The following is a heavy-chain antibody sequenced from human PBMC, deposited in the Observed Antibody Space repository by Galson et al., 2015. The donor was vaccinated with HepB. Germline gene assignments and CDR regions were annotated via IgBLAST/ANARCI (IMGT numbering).Heavy chain of an antibody. Sequence: TLSLTCTVSGGSISSGGYYWSWIRQHPGKGLEWIGYIYYSGSTYYNPSLKSRVTISVDTSKNQFSLKLSSVTAADTAVYYCARAEGGGQHWNYGYYYYYMDVWGKGTTVTVSS. CDR2: IYYSGST. CDR3: ARAEGGGQHWNYGYYYYYMDV. D-gene: IGHD1-7*01. J-gene: IGHJ6*03. V-gene: IGHV4-31*03. CDR1: GGSISSGGYY.